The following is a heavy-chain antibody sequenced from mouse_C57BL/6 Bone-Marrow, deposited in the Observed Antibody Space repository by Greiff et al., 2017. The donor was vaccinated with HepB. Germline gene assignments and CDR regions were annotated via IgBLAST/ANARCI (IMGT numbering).Heavy chain of an antibody. CDR2: ISNGGGST. CDR3: ARRDGSSSYYYAMDY. CDR1: GFTFSDYY. V-gene: IGHV5-12*01. Sequence: DVKLVESGGGLVQPGGSLKLSCAASGFTFSDYYMYWVRQTPEKRLEWVAYISNGGGSTYYPDTVKGRFTISRDTAKNTLYLQMSRLKSEDTAMYYCARRDGSSSYYYAMDYWGQGTSVTVSS. J-gene: IGHJ4*01. D-gene: IGHD1-1*01.